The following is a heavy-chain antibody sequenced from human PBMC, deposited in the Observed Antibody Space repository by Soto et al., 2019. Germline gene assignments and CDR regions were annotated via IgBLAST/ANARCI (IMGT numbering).Heavy chain of an antibody. CDR3: AKDLRLVGATAPAY. D-gene: IGHD1-26*01. Sequence: QVQLVESGGGVVQPGRSRRLSCAASGFTFSSYGMHWVRQAPGKGLEWVAVISYDGSNKYYADSVKGRFTISRDNSKNTLYLQMNSLRADDTAVYYCAKDLRLVGATAPAYWGQGTLVTVSS. V-gene: IGHV3-30*18. CDR2: ISYDGSNK. J-gene: IGHJ4*02. CDR1: GFTFSSYG.